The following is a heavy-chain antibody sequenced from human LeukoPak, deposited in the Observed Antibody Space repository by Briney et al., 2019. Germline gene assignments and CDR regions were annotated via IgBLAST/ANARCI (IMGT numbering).Heavy chain of an antibody. CDR2: ISSSGDTI. V-gene: IGHV3-11*01. CDR3: ARLRGATVAHNWFDP. D-gene: IGHD6-19*01. J-gene: IGHJ5*02. CDR1: GFTLTNYY. Sequence: GGSLRLSCAASGFTLTNYYMSWIRQAPGKGLEWVSYISSSGDTIYYADSVKGRFTISRDNAKNSLYLQMNSLGAEDTAVYYCARLRGATVAHNWFDPWGQGTLVTVSS.